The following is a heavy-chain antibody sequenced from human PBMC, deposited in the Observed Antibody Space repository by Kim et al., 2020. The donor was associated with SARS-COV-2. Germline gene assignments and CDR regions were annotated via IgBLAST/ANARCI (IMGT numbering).Heavy chain of an antibody. CDR3: ARHQKYSGYDGGLDS. J-gene: IGHJ5*01. V-gene: IGHV4-39*01. Sequence: SQTLSLTCTVSGVSISGGNYYWDWIRQPPGKGLEWIGNIHYTGSTFYNPSLKSRASIFVDTSSNLFSLRLSSLTAADTAVYFCARHQKYSGYDGGLDSWG. CDR1: GVSISGGNYY. CDR2: IHYTGST. D-gene: IGHD5-12*01.